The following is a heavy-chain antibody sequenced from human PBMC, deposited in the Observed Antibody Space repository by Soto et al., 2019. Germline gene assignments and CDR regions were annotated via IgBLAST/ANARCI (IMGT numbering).Heavy chain of an antibody. D-gene: IGHD2-2*01. CDR3: ARAGIAYCTSTKCYLYYYVMDV. V-gene: IGHV1-46*01. CDR2: INPKSGST. Sequence: VASVKVSCKASGYTVTSYYMHWVRQVPGQGLEWMGIINPKSGSTTYAEKFQGRVTMTRDTSTNTVYMELTSLTSGDTAVYYRARAGIAYCTSTKCYLYYYVMDVWGQGTTVTVSS. CDR1: GYTVTSYY. J-gene: IGHJ6*02.